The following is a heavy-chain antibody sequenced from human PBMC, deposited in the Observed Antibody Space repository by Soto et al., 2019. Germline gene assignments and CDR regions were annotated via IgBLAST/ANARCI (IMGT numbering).Heavy chain of an antibody. V-gene: IGHV3-30-3*01. CDR3: ARGYYYDSSGYSYFDY. CDR1: GFTFSSYA. CDR2: ISYDGSNK. J-gene: IGHJ4*02. D-gene: IGHD3-22*01. Sequence: QVQLVESGGGVVQPGRSLRLSGAASGFTFSSYAMHWVRQAPGKGLEWVAVISYDGSNKYYADSVKGRFTISRDNSKNTLYLQMNSLRAEDTAVYYCARGYYYDSSGYSYFDYWGQGTLVTVSS.